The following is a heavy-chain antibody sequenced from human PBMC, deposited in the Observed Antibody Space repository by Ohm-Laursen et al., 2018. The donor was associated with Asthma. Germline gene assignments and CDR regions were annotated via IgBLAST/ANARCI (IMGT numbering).Heavy chain of an antibody. CDR2: IRSKPSGGTT. D-gene: IGHD2-15*01. CDR1: GFTFGDYG. J-gene: IGHJ4*02. V-gene: IGHV3-49*03. Sequence: SLRLSCTASGFTFGDYGVSWFRQAPGKGLEWLGFIRSKPSGGTTEYAASVKGRFTISRDDSTSIAYLQMNSLKTEDTAVYYCTRIGICSGGSCLFDYWGQGTLVTVSS. CDR3: TRIGICSGGSCLFDY.